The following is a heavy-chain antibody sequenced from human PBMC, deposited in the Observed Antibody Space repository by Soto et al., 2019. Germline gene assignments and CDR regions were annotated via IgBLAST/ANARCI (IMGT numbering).Heavy chain of an antibody. CDR1: GFTFSTYW. D-gene: IGHD1-26*01. CDR2: INRDGSST. Sequence: GGSLRLSCEASGFTFSTYWMHWVRQAPGTGLVRVSRINRDGSSTSHADYVKSRFTISRDNAKNTLYLQINSLRAEDTAVYYCTRAPREELGNYYYYYMDVWGKGT. J-gene: IGHJ6*03. V-gene: IGHV3-74*01. CDR3: TRAPREELGNYYYYYMDV.